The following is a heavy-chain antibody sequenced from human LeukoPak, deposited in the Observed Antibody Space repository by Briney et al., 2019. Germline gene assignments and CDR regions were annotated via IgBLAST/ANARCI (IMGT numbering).Heavy chain of an antibody. CDR1: GGSTSSYY. J-gene: IGHJ4*02. V-gene: IGHV4-4*07. CDR2: IYTSGTT. Sequence: PSETLSLTCTVSGGSTSSYYWSWIRQPAGKGLQWIGRIYTSGTTNYNPSLKSRLTMSIDTSKNQFSLRLSSVTAADTAVYYCVREGTYCTHGVCYEYWGQGTLVTVSS. D-gene: IGHD2-8*01. CDR3: VREGTYCTHGVCYEY.